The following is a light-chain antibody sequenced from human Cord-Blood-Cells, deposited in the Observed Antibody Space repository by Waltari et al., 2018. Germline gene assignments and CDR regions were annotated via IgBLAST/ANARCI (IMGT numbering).Light chain of an antibody. J-gene: IGLJ3*02. Sequence: QSALPQPASVSGSPGQSITLSCTGTSRDAGGYHYVSWYQQHPGKAPKHIIYEVSNRPSGVSNRFSGSKSGNTASLTISGLQAEDEADYYCSSYTSSSTWVFGGGTKLTVL. V-gene: IGLV2-14*01. CDR1: SRDAGGYHY. CDR3: SSYTSSSTWV. CDR2: EVS.